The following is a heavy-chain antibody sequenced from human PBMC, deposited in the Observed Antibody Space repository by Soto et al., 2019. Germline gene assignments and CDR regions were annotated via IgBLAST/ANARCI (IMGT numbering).Heavy chain of an antibody. D-gene: IGHD3-3*01. CDR2: ISYDGSNK. CDR1: GFTFSSYA. CDR3: ARDSKHYDFWSGYIPDYYYYGMDV. Sequence: QVQLVESGGGVVQPGRSLRLSCAASGFTFSSYAMHWVRQAPGKGLEWVAVISYDGSNKYYADSVKGRFTISRDNSKNTLYLQMNSLRAEDTAVYYCARDSKHYDFWSGYIPDYYYYGMDVWGQGTTVTVSS. J-gene: IGHJ6*02. V-gene: IGHV3-30-3*01.